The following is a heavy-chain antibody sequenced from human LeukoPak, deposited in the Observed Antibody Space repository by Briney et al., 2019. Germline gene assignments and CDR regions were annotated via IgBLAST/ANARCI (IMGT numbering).Heavy chain of an antibody. D-gene: IGHD3-22*01. J-gene: IGHJ4*02. Sequence: ASVKVSCKASGYTFTGYYMHWVRQAPGQGLEWMGWISAYTGNTNYAQNLQGRVTMTTDTSTRTAYMELRSLRSDDTAVYYCARGGGYQDYWGQGTLVTVSS. V-gene: IGHV1-18*04. CDR1: GYTFTGYY. CDR2: ISAYTGNT. CDR3: ARGGGYQDY.